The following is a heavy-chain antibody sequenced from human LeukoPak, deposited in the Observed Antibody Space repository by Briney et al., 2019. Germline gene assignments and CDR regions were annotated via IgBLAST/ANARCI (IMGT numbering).Heavy chain of an antibody. J-gene: IGHJ4*02. V-gene: IGHV1-18*04. Sequence: GASVTVSCKASGYIFTGYYMHWVRQAPGQGLEWMGWISAYNGNTNYAQKLQGRVTITTDTSTSTAYVELRSLRSDDTAVYYCARAPGTQWLAYYFDYWGQGTLVTVSS. CDR1: GYIFTGYY. CDR3: ARAPGTQWLAYYFDY. CDR2: ISAYNGNT. D-gene: IGHD6-19*01.